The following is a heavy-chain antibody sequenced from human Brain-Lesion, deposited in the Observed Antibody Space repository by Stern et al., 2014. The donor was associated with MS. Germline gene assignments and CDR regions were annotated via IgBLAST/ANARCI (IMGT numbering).Heavy chain of an antibody. J-gene: IGHJ4*02. Sequence: QVQLVESGPGLVKPSETLSLTCTVSGGSISSSTYYWAWIRQPPGKGLEWVGNIYYSGFTYYNPFLKSPITTSVDMSKNQFLLNLSSVTAADTAIYYCARHDSVPRPSQLYSARDRGPGYFDYWGQGTLVTVSS. CDR2: IYYSGFT. D-gene: IGHD1-26*01. V-gene: IGHV4-39*01. CDR3: ARHDSVPRPSQLYSARDRGPGYFDY. CDR1: GGSISSSTYY.